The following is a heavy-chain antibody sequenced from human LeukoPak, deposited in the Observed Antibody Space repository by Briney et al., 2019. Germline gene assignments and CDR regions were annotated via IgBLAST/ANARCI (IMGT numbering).Heavy chain of an antibody. Sequence: SETLSLTCTVSGDSINDHYWSWIRQPPGEGLEWIAYIYSSVSTNYNPSLRSRVTISIDTSRSQFSLQLTSVTAADAGVYYCARQRCSGDSCYRVDQLYYMDVWGKGTTVTVSS. CDR1: GDSINDHY. V-gene: IGHV4-4*09. CDR3: ARQRCSGDSCYRVDQLYYMDV. CDR2: IYSSVST. D-gene: IGHD2-15*01. J-gene: IGHJ6*03.